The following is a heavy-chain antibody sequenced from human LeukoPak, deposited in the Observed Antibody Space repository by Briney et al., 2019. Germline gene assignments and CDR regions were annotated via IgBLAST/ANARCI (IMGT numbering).Heavy chain of an antibody. V-gene: IGHV3-30*14. CDR3: ARDRSGGSCYSCRGSDWYFDL. D-gene: IGHD2-15*01. J-gene: IGHJ2*01. CDR2: ISYDGSNK. Sequence: GGSLRLSCAASGFTFSSYAMHWVRQAPGKGLEWAAVISYDGSNKYYADSVKGRFTISRDNSKNTLYLQMNSLRAEDTAVYYCARDRSGGSCYSCRGSDWYFDLWGRGTLVTVSS. CDR1: GFTFSSYA.